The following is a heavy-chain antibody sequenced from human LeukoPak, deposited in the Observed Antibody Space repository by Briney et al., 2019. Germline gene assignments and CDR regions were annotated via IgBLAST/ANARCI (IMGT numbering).Heavy chain of an antibody. D-gene: IGHD5-24*01. CDR2: ISYDGSNK. Sequence: LTGGSLRLSCAASGFTFSSYAMHWVRQAPGKGLEWVAVISYDGSNKYYADSVKGRFTISRDNSKNTLYLQMNSLRAEDTAVYYCAREGRDGYIPGNYWGQGTLVTVSS. J-gene: IGHJ4*02. CDR1: GFTFSSYA. CDR3: AREGRDGYIPGNY. V-gene: IGHV3-30*07.